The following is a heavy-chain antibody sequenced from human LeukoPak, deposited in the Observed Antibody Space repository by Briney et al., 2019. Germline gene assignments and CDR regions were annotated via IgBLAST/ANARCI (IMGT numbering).Heavy chain of an antibody. V-gene: IGHV3-33*01. J-gene: IGHJ3*01. CDR3: ARDPARSFXX. CDR1: GFVFSYHG. Sequence: GGSLRLSCAASGFVFSYHGMHWVRQAPGKGLEWVAAIWSDGTNTNYADSVKGRFTISRDISKNTLYLQLNSLRAEDTAVYYCARDPARSFXXWGQGTMVTXSS. CDR2: IWSDGTNT. D-gene: IGHD4-17*01.